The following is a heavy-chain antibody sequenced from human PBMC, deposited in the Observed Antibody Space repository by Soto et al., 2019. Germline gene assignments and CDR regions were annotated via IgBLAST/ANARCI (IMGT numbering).Heavy chain of an antibody. V-gene: IGHV4-4*07. D-gene: IGHD6-13*01. Sequence: SETLSLTCTVSGGSISTYYWSWIRQPAGKGLEWIGRIDTSGNTDYNPSLKSRVTMSVDTSKKQFSLKLTSVTAADTAVYYCARYSSNWFQTEGMDVWGQGTTVTVSS. CDR1: GGSISTYY. CDR3: ARYSSNWFQTEGMDV. CDR2: IDTSGNT. J-gene: IGHJ6*02.